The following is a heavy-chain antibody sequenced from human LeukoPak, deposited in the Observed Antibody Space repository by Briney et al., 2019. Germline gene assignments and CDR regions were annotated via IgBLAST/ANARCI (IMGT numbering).Heavy chain of an antibody. CDR3: TREYWGASRV. D-gene: IGHD2-21*01. Sequence: GGSLRLSCAASGFTFTHTWMRWVRQAPGKGLEWVGRINTKADGETTEYTAAVKGRFTISRDDSQNTLFLQMDSLKIDDTAIYYCTREYWGASRVWRQGTLVTVSS. V-gene: IGHV3-15*01. CDR1: GFTFTHTW. J-gene: IGHJ4*02. CDR2: INTKADGETT.